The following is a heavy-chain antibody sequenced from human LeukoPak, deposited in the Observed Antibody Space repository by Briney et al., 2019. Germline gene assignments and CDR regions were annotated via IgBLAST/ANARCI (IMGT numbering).Heavy chain of an antibody. J-gene: IGHJ6*03. V-gene: IGHV3-30*04. CDR1: GFTFSSYA. D-gene: IGHD3-3*01. CDR2: ISYDGNNK. CDR3: AKDMGWSGYYAQYFYYMDV. Sequence: GGSLRLSCAASGFTFSSYAMHWVRQAPGKGLEWVTVISYDGNNKYYADSVKGRFTISRDNSKNTLYLQMNSLRAEDTAVYYCAKDMGWSGYYAQYFYYMDVWGKGTTVTVSS.